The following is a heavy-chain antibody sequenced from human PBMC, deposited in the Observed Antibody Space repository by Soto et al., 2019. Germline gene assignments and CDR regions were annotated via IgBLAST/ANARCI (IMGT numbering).Heavy chain of an antibody. Sequence: QVQLVQSGAEEKKPGASVKVSCKASGYTFTGYAMHWVRQAPGQRLEWMGWINAGNGNTKYSQKFQGRVTITRDTSASTAYMELSSLRSEDTAVYYCARAVAVAADFDDCGQGTLVTVSS. D-gene: IGHD6-19*01. CDR2: INAGNGNT. J-gene: IGHJ4*02. CDR1: GYTFTGYA. V-gene: IGHV1-3*05. CDR3: ARAVAVAADFDD.